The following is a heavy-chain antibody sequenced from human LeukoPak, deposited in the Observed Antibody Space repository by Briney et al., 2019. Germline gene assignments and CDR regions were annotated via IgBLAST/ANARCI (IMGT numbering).Heavy chain of an antibody. CDR1: GFTFSSYA. Sequence: GGSLRLSCAASGFTFSSYAMNWVRQAPGKGLEWASSISSSSTYIYYADSVKGRFTISRDKAKNSLSLQMNSLRAEDTAIYYCARGIPAVDYWGQGTLVTVSS. D-gene: IGHD6-25*01. V-gene: IGHV3-21*01. J-gene: IGHJ4*02. CDR3: ARGIPAVDY. CDR2: ISSSSTYI.